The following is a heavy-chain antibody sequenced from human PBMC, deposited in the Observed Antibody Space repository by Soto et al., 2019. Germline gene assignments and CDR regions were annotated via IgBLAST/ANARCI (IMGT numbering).Heavy chain of an antibody. Sequence: QLQLQESGPGLVKPSETLSLTCTVSGGSISSSSYYWGWIRQPPGKGLEWIGSIYYSGSTYYNPSLKSRVTISVDTSKNQFSLKLSSVTAADTAVYYCSRVYARVYYYYMDVWGKGTTVTVSS. CDR2: IYYSGST. V-gene: IGHV4-39*01. CDR1: GGSISSSSYY. J-gene: IGHJ6*03. CDR3: SRVYARVYYYYMDV. D-gene: IGHD2-8*01.